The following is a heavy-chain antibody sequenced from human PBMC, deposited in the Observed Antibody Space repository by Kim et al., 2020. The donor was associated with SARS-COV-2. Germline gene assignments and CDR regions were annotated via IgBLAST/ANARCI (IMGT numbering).Heavy chain of an antibody. CDR1: SGSIINYY. Sequence: SETLSLTCTVSSGSIINYYWSWIRQPPGKGLEWIGYIYYSGSTNYNPSLKSRVTISVDTSKNQFSLKLNSVTAADTAVYYCARMGSSGRFESAFDFWGQG. D-gene: IGHD3-22*01. V-gene: IGHV4-59*01. CDR2: IYYSGST. CDR3: ARMGSSGRFESAFDF. J-gene: IGHJ3*01.